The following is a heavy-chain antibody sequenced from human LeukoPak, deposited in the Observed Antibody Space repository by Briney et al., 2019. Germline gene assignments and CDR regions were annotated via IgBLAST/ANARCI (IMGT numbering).Heavy chain of an antibody. V-gene: IGHV4-30-2*01. J-gene: IGHJ3*02. Sequence: PSQTLSLTCTVSGGSISSGGYYWSWIRQPPGKGLEWIGYIYHSGSTYYNPSLKSRVTISVDRSKNQFSLKLSSVTAADMAVYYCARAVAAAGTLGAFDIWGQGTMVTVSS. CDR1: GGSISSGGYY. CDR3: ARAVAAAGTLGAFDI. CDR2: IYHSGST. D-gene: IGHD6-13*01.